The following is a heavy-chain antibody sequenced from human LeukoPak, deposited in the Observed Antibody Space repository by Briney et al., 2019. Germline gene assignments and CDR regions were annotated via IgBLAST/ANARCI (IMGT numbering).Heavy chain of an antibody. CDR1: GGTFSSYA. J-gene: IGHJ4*02. Sequence: ASVKVSCKASGGTFSSYAISWVRQAPGQGLEWMGWISAYSGNTNYAQKLQGRVTMTTDTSTSTAYMELRSLRSDDTAVYYCALLVGALLGEDYWGQGTLVTVSS. CDR2: ISAYSGNT. V-gene: IGHV1-18*01. D-gene: IGHD1-26*01. CDR3: ALLVGALLGEDY.